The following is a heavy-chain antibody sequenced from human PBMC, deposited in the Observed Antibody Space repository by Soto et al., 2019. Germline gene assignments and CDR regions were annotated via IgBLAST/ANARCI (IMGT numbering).Heavy chain of an antibody. J-gene: IGHJ3*02. V-gene: IGHV1-46*03. CDR3: ARTIGYCSSTSCYYDAFEI. CDR2: INPSGGST. Sequence: ASVKVSCKASGYTFPSYYIHWVRHAPGQGLEWMGIINPSGGSTSYAQKFQGRVTMTRDTSTSTVYMELSSLRSEDTAVYYCARTIGYCSSTSCYYDAFEIWGQGTMVSVSS. CDR1: GYTFPSYY. D-gene: IGHD2-2*01.